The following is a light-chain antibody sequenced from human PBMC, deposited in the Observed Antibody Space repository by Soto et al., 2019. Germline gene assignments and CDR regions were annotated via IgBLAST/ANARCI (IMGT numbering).Light chain of an antibody. CDR1: SSDVGGYNY. V-gene: IGLV2-14*01. CDR3: SSYTTSSTLV. CDR2: EVS. Sequence: QSVLTQPASVSGSPGQSITISCTGTSSDVGGYNYVSWYQQHPGKAPKLMIYEVSNRPSGVSNRFSGSKSGNTASLTISGXXXXXXXDYYCSSYTTSSTLVFGGGTKVTV. J-gene: IGLJ3*02.